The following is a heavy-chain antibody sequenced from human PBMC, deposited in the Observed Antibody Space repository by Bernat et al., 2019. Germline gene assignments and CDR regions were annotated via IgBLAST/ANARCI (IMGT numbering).Heavy chain of an antibody. Sequence: EVQLVESGGGLVKPGGSLRLSCAASGFTFSSYTMSWVRQAPGKGLEWVAFISSNINYIYYADSVQGRFTISRDSAKNSLYLQMSSLRAEDTAVYYCARGRQHVDSDGFDIWGQGTVVTVSS. CDR1: GFTFSSYT. V-gene: IGHV3-21*01. D-gene: IGHD6-6*01. J-gene: IGHJ3*02. CDR2: ISSNINYI. CDR3: ARGRQHVDSDGFDI.